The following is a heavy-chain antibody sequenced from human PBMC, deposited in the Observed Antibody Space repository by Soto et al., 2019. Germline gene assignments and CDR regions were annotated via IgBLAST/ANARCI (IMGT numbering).Heavy chain of an antibody. D-gene: IGHD1-1*01. CDR1: GYAFTTYG. J-gene: IGHJ4*02. V-gene: IGHV1-18*01. CDR2: ISAHNGNR. Sequence: QGHLVQYGAEVKKPGASVKVSCKGSGYAFTTYGISWVRQAPGQGLERMGWISAHNGNRNYAQKLQGRVTVTRDTSTSTAYMELRSLRSDDTAVYYCARGRYGDYWGQGALVTVSS. CDR3: ARGRYGDY.